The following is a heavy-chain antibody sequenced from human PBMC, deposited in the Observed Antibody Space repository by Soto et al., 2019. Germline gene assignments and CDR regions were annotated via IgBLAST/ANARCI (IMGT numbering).Heavy chain of an antibody. CDR3: TTDSDSGYDYPTKDY. CDR1: GFTFSNAW. D-gene: IGHD5-12*01. V-gene: IGHV3-15*01. J-gene: IGHJ4*02. CDR2: IKSKTDGGTT. Sequence: GSLRLSCAASGFTFSNAWMSWVRQAPGKGLGWVGRIKSKTDGGTTDYAAPVKGRFTISRDDSKNTLYLQMNSLKTEDTAVYYCTTDSDSGYDYPTKDYWGQGTLVTVSS.